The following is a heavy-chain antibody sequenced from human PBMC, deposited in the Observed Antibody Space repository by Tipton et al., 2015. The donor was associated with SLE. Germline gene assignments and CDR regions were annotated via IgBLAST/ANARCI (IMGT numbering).Heavy chain of an antibody. CDR2: IFYSGST. V-gene: IGHV4-39*01. D-gene: IGHD3-22*01. CDR1: GGSISSNSYY. J-gene: IGHJ4*02. CDR3: ARTYYHFDY. Sequence: TLSLTCTVSGGSISSNSYYWGWIRQPPGKGLEWIGSIFYSGSTYCNASLKSRVTISVDTSKNQFSLKLTSLTAADTAVYYCARTYYHFDYWGQGTLVTVSS.